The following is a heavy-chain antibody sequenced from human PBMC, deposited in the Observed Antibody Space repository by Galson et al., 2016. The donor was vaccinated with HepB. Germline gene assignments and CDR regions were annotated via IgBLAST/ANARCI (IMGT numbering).Heavy chain of an antibody. D-gene: IGHD3-22*01. V-gene: IGHV3-30*04. CDR3: AKDKLDEFHDYDSNGFDN. J-gene: IGHJ4*02. CDR2: ISSDGSNK. Sequence: SLRLSCAASGFTFNTYAMNWVRQAPGKGLEWVALISSDGSNKLYADSVKGRFTISRDKSNNTVSLHMNSLRTEDTGLYYCAKDKLDEFHDYDSNGFDNWGQGTLVTVSS. CDR1: GFTFNTYA.